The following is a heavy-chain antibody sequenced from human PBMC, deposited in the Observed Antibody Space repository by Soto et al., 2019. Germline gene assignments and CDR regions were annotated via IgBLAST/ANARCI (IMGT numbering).Heavy chain of an antibody. Sequence: GGSLRLSCAASGFTVSSNYMSWVRQAPGKGLEWVSVIYSGGSTYYADSVKGRFTISRDNSKNTLYLQMNSLRAEDTAVYYCAREVAVAGIINWFDPWGQGTLVTVSS. CDR1: GFTVSSNY. V-gene: IGHV3-53*01. CDR3: AREVAVAGIINWFDP. CDR2: IYSGGST. D-gene: IGHD6-19*01. J-gene: IGHJ5*02.